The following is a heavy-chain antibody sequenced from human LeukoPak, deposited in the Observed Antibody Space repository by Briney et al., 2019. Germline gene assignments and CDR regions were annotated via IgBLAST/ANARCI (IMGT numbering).Heavy chain of an antibody. V-gene: IGHV1-18*01. Sequence: ASVKVSCKASGYTFTTYGISWVRQAPGQGLEWMGWINPYNGNTNYAQKLQGRVTMTTDTSTSTAYMELRSLRSDDTAVYYCAKNSRVVVVTPNDYWGQGTLVTVSS. J-gene: IGHJ4*02. CDR3: AKNSRVVVVTPNDY. D-gene: IGHD2-2*01. CDR1: GYTFTTYG. CDR2: INPYNGNT.